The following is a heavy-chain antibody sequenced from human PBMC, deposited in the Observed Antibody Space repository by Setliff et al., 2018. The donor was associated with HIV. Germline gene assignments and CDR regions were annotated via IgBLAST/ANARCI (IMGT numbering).Heavy chain of an antibody. CDR3: VRDDDTTSHYGLFEF. Sequence: LSLTCDVSGLSVSSGYGWGWVRQPPGKGLEWIGTIYHSGIRKYYADSVKGRFTISRDDSKNTVYLQMNSLRAEDTAVYYCVRDDDTTSHYGLFEFWGQGTLVTVSS. V-gene: IGHV3-33*08. CDR2: IYHSGIRK. J-gene: IGHJ4*02. D-gene: IGHD3-16*01. CDR1: GLSVSSGYG.